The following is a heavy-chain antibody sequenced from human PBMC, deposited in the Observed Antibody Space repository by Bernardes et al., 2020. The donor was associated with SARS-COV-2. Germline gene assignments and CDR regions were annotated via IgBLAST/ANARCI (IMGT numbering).Heavy chain of an antibody. CDR3: ARIGRDFGVVTPFDY. J-gene: IGHJ4*02. CDR2: INHSGST. CDR1: GGSFSGYY. D-gene: IGHD3-3*01. Sequence: ETLSLTCAVYGGSFSGYYWSWIRQPPGKGLEWIGEINHSGSTNYNSSLKSRVTISVDTSKNQFSLKLSSVTAADTAVYYCARIGRDFGVVTPFDYWGQGTLVTVSS. V-gene: IGHV4-34*01.